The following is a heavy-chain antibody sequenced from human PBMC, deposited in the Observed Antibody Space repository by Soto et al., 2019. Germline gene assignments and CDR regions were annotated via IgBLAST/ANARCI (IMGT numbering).Heavy chain of an antibody. V-gene: IGHV3-23*01. Sequence: PGGSLRFSCAASGFTFSSYAMSWVRQAPGKGLEWVSAISGSGGSTYYADSVKGRFTISRDNSKNTLYLQMNSLRAEDTAVYYCAKDLITTVTTLPGYWGQGTLVTVSS. CDR1: GFTFSSYA. CDR2: ISGSGGST. D-gene: IGHD4-17*01. J-gene: IGHJ4*02. CDR3: AKDLITTVTTLPGY.